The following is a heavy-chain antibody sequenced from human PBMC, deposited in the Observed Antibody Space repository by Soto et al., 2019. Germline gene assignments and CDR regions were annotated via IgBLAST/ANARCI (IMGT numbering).Heavy chain of an antibody. V-gene: IGHV3-23*01. CDR1: GFTFNNYA. J-gene: IGHJ4*01. CDR3: AKGSASGSPYYFDY. Sequence: PGGSLRLSCAASGFTFNNYAMSWVRQAPGKGLEWVSAITGSGGDTYHADSVKGRFTISRDNSMSTLYLQMNTLRAEDAAVYFCAKGSASGSPYYFDYWGQGTLVTVSS. CDR2: ITGSGGDT. D-gene: IGHD6-25*01.